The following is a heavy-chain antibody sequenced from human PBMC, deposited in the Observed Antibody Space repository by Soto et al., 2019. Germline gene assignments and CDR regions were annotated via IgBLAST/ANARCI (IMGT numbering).Heavy chain of an antibody. Sequence: EVQLVESGGGLVQPGGSLRLSCAASGFTFSSYWMHWVRQAPGKGLVWVSRINSDGRSTSYADSVKGRFTISRDNAQNTLYLQMNSLRAEDTAVYYCARGEDAGYCSGGSCSGDWFDPWGQGTLVTVSS. V-gene: IGHV3-74*01. CDR3: ARGEDAGYCSGGSCSGDWFDP. CDR2: INSDGRST. D-gene: IGHD2-15*01. CDR1: GFTFSSYW. J-gene: IGHJ5*02.